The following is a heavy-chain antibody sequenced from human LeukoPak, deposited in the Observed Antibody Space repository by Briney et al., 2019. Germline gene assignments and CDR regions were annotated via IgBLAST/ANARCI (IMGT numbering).Heavy chain of an antibody. CDR1: GFTFLNYA. CDR3: AREWGAAADY. CDR2: MSYDGKNN. J-gene: IGHJ4*02. D-gene: IGHD6-13*01. Sequence: GGSLRLSCVASGFTFLNYAIHWVRQAPGKGLEWVAVMSYDGKNNYYADSVRGRFTISRDNSKNTLYLQMNSLRPDDTAVYYCAREWGAAADYWGQGTLVTVSS. V-gene: IGHV3-30*04.